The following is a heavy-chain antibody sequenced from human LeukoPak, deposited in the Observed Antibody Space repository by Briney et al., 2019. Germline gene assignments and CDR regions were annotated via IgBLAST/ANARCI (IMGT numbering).Heavy chain of an antibody. CDR2: IYTSGST. Sequence: SETLSLTCTVSGGSISSGSYYWSWIWQPAGKGLEWIGRIYTSGSTNYNPSLKSRVTISVDTSKNQFSLKLSSVTAADTAVYYCARGETSFPNLYMDVWGKGTTVTVSS. V-gene: IGHV4-61*02. CDR3: ARGETSFPNLYMDV. J-gene: IGHJ6*03. D-gene: IGHD2-21*01. CDR1: GGSISSGSYY.